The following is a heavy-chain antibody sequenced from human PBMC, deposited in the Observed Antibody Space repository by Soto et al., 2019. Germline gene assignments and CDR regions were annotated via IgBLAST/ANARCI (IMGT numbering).Heavy chain of an antibody. Sequence: AASVKVSCKASGSTLSAHGISWVRQAPGQGFEWMGWTSFYSGDTKYAQNFQGRVTMTTDTSTNTAYMDLWSLSSDDTAVYYCSRDSGDYTSSWYPDSWGQGTLVTVSS. CDR3: SRDSGDYTSSWYPDS. CDR2: TSFYSGDT. CDR1: GSTLSAHG. V-gene: IGHV1-18*04. D-gene: IGHD6-13*01. J-gene: IGHJ4*02.